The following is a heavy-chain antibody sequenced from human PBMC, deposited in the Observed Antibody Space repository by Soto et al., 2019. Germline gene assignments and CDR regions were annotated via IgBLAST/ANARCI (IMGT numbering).Heavy chain of an antibody. CDR1: GGTFSSYT. D-gene: IGHD6-13*01. CDR3: ARGQPYSYYYYMDV. Sequence: GASVKVSCKASGGTFSSYTISWVRQAPGQGLEWMGRIIPTLGIANYAQKFQGRVTITADKSTSTAYMELSSLRSEDTAVYYCARGQPYSYYYYMDVWGKGTTVTVSS. CDR2: IIPTLGIA. J-gene: IGHJ6*03. V-gene: IGHV1-69*02.